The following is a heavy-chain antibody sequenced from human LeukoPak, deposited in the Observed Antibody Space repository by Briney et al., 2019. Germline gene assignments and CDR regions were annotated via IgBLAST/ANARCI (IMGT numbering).Heavy chain of an antibody. Sequence: PSETLSLTCTVSGGSISSYYWSWIRQPPGKGLEWIGYIYYSGSTNYNPSFKSRVTISVDTSKNQFSLKLSSVTAADTAVYYCARGGREAVFDPWGQGTLVTVSS. V-gene: IGHV4-59*01. J-gene: IGHJ5*02. D-gene: IGHD6-19*01. CDR2: IYYSGST. CDR3: ARGGREAVFDP. CDR1: GGSISSYY.